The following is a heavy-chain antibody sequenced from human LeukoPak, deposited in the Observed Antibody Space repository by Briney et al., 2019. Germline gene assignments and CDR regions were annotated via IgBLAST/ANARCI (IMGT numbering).Heavy chain of an antibody. V-gene: IGHV1-69*13. Sequence: SVKVSCKASGYTFTNYGISWVRQAPGQGLEWMGGIIPIFGTANYAQKFQGRVTITADESTSTAYMELSSLRSEDTAVYYCGQGKHMDVWGQGTTVTVSS. CDR3: GQGKHMDV. D-gene: IGHD3-10*01. J-gene: IGHJ6*02. CDR2: IIPIFGTA. CDR1: GYTFTNYG.